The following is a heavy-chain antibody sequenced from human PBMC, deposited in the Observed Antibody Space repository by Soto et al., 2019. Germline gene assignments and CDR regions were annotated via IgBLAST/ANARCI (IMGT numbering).Heavy chain of an antibody. CDR1: GGSISSSNW. Sequence: SETLSLTCAVSGGSISSSNWWSWVRQPPGKGLEWIGEIYHSGSTNYNPSLKSRGTISVDKSKNQFSLTLSSVTAADTAVYYCARDGRGYSGYDSYYYYYYYGMDVWGQGTTVTVSS. J-gene: IGHJ6*02. V-gene: IGHV4-4*02. D-gene: IGHD5-12*01. CDR2: IYHSGST. CDR3: ARDGRGYSGYDSYYYYYYYGMDV.